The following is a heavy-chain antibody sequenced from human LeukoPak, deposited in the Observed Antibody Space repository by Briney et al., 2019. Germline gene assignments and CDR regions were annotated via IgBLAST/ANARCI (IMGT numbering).Heavy chain of an antibody. J-gene: IGHJ4*02. CDR1: GFSFSTHD. CDR2: ISTTGGYA. D-gene: IGHD5-24*01. Sequence: GSLRLSCVGSGFSFSTHDMGWVRQTPGKGLEWVSAISTTGGYAEDADSVKGRFTISRDNSQNTLFLQMHSLRAEDTAVYYCAKKPATIKFPFDIWGQGTLVTVSP. V-gene: IGHV3-23*01. CDR3: AKKPATIKFPFDI.